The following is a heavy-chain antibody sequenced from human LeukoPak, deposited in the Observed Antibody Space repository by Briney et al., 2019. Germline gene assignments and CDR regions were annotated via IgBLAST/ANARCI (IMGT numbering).Heavy chain of an antibody. Sequence: KASETLSLTCTVSGGSISSSSYYWGWIRQPPGKGLEWIGSIYYSGSTYYNPSLKSRVTISVDTSKNQFSLKLSSVTAADTAVYYCARHMGIRLPFDYWGQGTLVTVSS. V-gene: IGHV4-39*01. CDR2: IYYSGST. J-gene: IGHJ4*02. CDR3: ARHMGIRLPFDY. D-gene: IGHD7-27*01. CDR1: GGSISSSSYY.